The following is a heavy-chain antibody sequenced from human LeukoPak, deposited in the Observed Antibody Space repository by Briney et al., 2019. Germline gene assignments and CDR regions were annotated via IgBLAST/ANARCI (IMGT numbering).Heavy chain of an antibody. J-gene: IGHJ6*02. CDR2: MTQEGSEK. D-gene: IGHD3-10*01. CDR3: ARDRGAYRGYYYGMDV. CDR1: GFSLTNFG. V-gene: IGHV3-7*01. Sequence: HPGGSLRLSCAGSGFSLTNFGMNWVRQAPGKGMEWVANMTQEGSEKSYVDSVKGRFTISRDNANNILYLQMTGLRGEDTAVYYCARDRGAYRGYYYGMDVWGPGTMVTVSS.